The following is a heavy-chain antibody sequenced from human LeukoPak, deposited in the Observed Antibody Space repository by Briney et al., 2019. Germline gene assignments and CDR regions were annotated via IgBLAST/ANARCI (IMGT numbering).Heavy chain of an antibody. CDR3: ARAGSGYHHFLWY. V-gene: IGHV3-23*01. D-gene: IGHD3-22*01. J-gene: IGHJ4*02. Sequence: GGSLRLSCLTSGFTFSTNAMSWVRQAPGKGLEWISGISGSGASTYYADSVAGRFTISRDNSRNTLYLQMNSLRGDDTAVYYCARAGSGYHHFLWYWGQGTLVTVSS. CDR2: ISGSGAST. CDR1: GFTFSTNA.